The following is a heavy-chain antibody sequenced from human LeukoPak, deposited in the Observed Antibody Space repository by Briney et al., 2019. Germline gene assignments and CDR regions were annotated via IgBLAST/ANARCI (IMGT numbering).Heavy chain of an antibody. CDR2: MNPNSGNT. V-gene: IGHV1-8*03. J-gene: IGHJ3*02. Sequence: ASVKVSCKASGYTFTSYDINWVRQVTGQGLEWMGWMNPNSGNTGYAQKFQGRVTITADESTSTAYMELSSLRSEDTAVYYCARVARTYDFWSGYHSYYAFDIWGQGTMVTVSS. D-gene: IGHD3-3*01. CDR1: GYTFTSYD. CDR3: ARVARTYDFWSGYHSYYAFDI.